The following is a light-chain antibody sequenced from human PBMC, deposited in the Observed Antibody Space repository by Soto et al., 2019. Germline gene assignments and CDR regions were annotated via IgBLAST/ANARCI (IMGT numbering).Light chain of an antibody. CDR2: DAS. V-gene: IGKV3-15*01. Sequence: EIVMTQSPATLSLSPGERATLPRMASQTIDNTLAWYQRKSGPAPRILIYDASTRDTGVPARFSGVGSGTDFTLSISRLQSEDFEVDYGQHYNYWPYTFGQGTKVDIK. CDR3: QHYNYWPYT. J-gene: IGKJ2*01. CDR1: QTIDNT.